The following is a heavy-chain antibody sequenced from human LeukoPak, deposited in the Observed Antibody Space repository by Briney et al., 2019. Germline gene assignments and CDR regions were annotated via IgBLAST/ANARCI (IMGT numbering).Heavy chain of an antibody. Sequence: GASVKVSCKASGYTFTSYGISWVRQAPGRGLEWMGWISAYNGNTNYAQKLQGRVTMTTDTSTSTAYMELRSLRSDDTAVYYCAREGGDYGGNSQFWYFDLWGRGTLVTVSS. D-gene: IGHD4-23*01. CDR1: GYTFTSYG. CDR3: AREGGDYGGNSQFWYFDL. J-gene: IGHJ2*01. V-gene: IGHV1-18*01. CDR2: ISAYNGNT.